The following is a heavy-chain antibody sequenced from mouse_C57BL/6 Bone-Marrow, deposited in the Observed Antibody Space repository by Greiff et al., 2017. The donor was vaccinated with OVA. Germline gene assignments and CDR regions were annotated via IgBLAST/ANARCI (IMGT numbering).Heavy chain of an antibody. D-gene: IGHD2-3*01. CDR3: ARWLLPMDY. CDR1: GFTFSSYA. Sequence: DVLLVESGGGLVKPGGSLKLSCAASGFTFSSYAMSWVRQTPEKRLEWVATISDGGSYTYYPDNVKGRFTISRDNAKNNLYLQMSQLKSEDTAMYYCARWLLPMDYWGRGTAVTVTA. CDR2: ISDGGSYT. J-gene: IGHJ4*01. V-gene: IGHV5-4*01.